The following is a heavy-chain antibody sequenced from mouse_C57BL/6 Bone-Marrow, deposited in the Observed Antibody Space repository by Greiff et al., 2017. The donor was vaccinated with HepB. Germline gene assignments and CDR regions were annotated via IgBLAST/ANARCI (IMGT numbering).Heavy chain of an antibody. V-gene: IGHV1-82*01. CDR3: ARSWGDFDE. CDR1: GYAFSSSW. Sequence: VQLQQSGPELVKPGASVKISCKASGYAFSSSWMNWVKQRPGKGLEWIGRIYPGDGDTNYNGKFKGKATLTADKSSSTAYMQLSSLTSEDSAVYFCARSWGDFDEWGQGTTLTVSS. CDR2: IYPGDGDT. J-gene: IGHJ2*01. D-gene: IGHD4-1*01.